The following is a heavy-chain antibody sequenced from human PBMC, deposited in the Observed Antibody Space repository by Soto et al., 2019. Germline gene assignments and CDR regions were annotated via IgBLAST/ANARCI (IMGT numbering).Heavy chain of an antibody. J-gene: IGHJ6*02. CDR2: INPNSGGT. CDR1: GYTFTGYY. CDR3: ARDERFLEWLLTPDYGMDV. Sequence: ASVKVSCKASGYTFTGYYTHWVRQAPGQGLEWMGWINPNSGGTNYAQKFQGRVTMTRDTSISTAYMELSRLRSDDTAVYYCARDERFLEWLLTPDYGMDVWGQGTTVTVSS. D-gene: IGHD3-3*01. V-gene: IGHV1-2*02.